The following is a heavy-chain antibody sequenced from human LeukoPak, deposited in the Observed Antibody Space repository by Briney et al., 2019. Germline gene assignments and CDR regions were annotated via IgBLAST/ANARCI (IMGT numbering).Heavy chain of an antibody. CDR3: ARGRGSGYDRWFDP. V-gene: IGHV1-8*01. Sequence: ASVTVSCTSSGYSFTSCDINWVRQPPPPGQEWMGWMNLNSGNTGYDKKFQGRVTMTRNTATTKAYMELSSRRSEDTAVYYCARGRGSGYDRWFDPWGQGTLVTVSS. CDR2: MNLNSGNT. CDR1: GYSFTSCD. D-gene: IGHD5-12*01. J-gene: IGHJ5*02.